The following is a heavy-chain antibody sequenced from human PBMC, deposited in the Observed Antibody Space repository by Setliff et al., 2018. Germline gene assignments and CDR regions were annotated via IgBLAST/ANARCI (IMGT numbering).Heavy chain of an antibody. J-gene: IGHJ4*02. D-gene: IGHD2-15*01. Sequence: PSETLSLTCTVSGGSISSFYWSWIRQPPGKGLEWIGCIYTTGNTNYNPSLKSRVTTSLDTSKNQFSLKLSSVTAADTAVYYCARGVAPRGPADWGQGTLVTVSS. CDR2: IYTTGNT. CDR3: ARGVAPRGPAD. V-gene: IGHV4-4*08. CDR1: GGSISSFY.